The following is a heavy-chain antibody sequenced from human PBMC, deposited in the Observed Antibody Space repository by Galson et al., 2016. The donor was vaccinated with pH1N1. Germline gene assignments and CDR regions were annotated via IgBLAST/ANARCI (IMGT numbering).Heavy chain of an antibody. J-gene: IGHJ4*02. CDR3: AREGPSGFYSL. V-gene: IGHV5-51*01. CDR2: IYPRDSDT. CDR1: GYTFTDYW. Sequence: QSGAEVKKSGESLKISCEASGYTFTDYWIGWVRQTPGTGLEWIGIIYPRDSDTRYRPSFQGHVTFSADESISSAYLQWSSLKASDSGIYYCAREGPSGFYSLWGQGTLVTVSS. D-gene: IGHD3-22*01.